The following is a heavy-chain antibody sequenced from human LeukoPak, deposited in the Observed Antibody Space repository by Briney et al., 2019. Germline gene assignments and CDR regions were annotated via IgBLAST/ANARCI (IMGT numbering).Heavy chain of an antibody. Sequence: GGPLRLSCAASGFTFSSYSMSWVRQAPGKGLEWVSSIISSSRYIYYADSVKGRFTIPRDNAKNSLYLQMNSLRAEDTAVYYCARSMVRETIDYWGQGTLVIVSS. V-gene: IGHV3-21*01. J-gene: IGHJ4*02. D-gene: IGHD3-10*01. CDR2: IISSSRYI. CDR3: ARSMVRETIDY. CDR1: GFTFSSYS.